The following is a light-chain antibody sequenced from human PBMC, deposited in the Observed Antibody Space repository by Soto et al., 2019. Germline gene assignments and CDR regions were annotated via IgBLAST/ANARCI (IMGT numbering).Light chain of an antibody. J-gene: IGKJ4*01. Sequence: EIVLTQSPGTLSLSPGERATLSCRASQSVSSSYLAWYQQKPDQAPRLLIYGASSSATGIPDRFSGSGSGTDFTLTISTLEPEAFAVYFCQQYCSSPFTVGGGTKVEIK. V-gene: IGKV3-20*01. CDR2: GAS. CDR1: QSVSSSY. CDR3: QQYCSSPFT.